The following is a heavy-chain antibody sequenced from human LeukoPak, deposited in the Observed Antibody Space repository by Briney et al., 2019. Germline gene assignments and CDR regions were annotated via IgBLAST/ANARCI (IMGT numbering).Heavy chain of an antibody. CDR1: GFTFSSYS. D-gene: IGHD6-13*01. J-gene: IGHJ4*02. Sequence: GGSLRLSCAASGFTFSSYSMNWVRQAPGKGLEWVAVIWYDGNNKYYADSVKGRFTISRDNSKNTLYLQMNSLRAEDTAVYYCARDRYSSRLEYFEYWGQGTLVTVSS. CDR3: ARDRYSSRLEYFEY. CDR2: IWYDGNNK. V-gene: IGHV3-33*08.